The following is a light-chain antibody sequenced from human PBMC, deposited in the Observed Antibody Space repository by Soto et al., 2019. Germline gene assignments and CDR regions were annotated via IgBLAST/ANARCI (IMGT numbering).Light chain of an antibody. CDR3: SSYRGSSTLT. J-gene: IGLJ2*01. Sequence: QSVLTQPPSASGTPGQRVNISCSGSSSNIGSNYVYWYRQFPGTAPKLLIQRNNQRPSGVPARFSGSKSGTSASLAISGLRSEDEADYYCSSYRGSSTLTFGGGTKLTVL. V-gene: IGLV1-47*01. CDR1: SSNIGSNY. CDR2: RNN.